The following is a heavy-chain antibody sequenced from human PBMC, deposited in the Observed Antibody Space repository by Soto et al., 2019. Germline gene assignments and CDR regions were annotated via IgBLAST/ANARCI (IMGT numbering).Heavy chain of an antibody. J-gene: IGHJ6*02. V-gene: IGHV1-18*01. Sequence: QVHLVQSGAEVKKPGASVKVSCKASGYTFTNYDINWVRQAPGQGLEWMGWISTYTGNTNYAQKLQGRVTMTTDTHTITXXMELRSLRSDDTAVYYCARGYYYGSGRPTPGGMDVWGQGTTVTVSS. D-gene: IGHD3-10*01. CDR3: ARGYYYGSGRPTPGGMDV. CDR1: GYTFTNYD. CDR2: ISTYTGNT.